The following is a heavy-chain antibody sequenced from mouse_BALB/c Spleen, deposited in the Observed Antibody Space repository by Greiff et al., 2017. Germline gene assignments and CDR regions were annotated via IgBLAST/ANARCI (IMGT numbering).Heavy chain of an antibody. V-gene: IGHV1-54*01. CDR1: GYAFTNYL. CDR3: ARGSSYYFDY. J-gene: IGHJ2*01. Sequence: VQLQQSGAELVRPGTSVKVSCKASGYAFTNYLLEWVKQRPGQGLEWIGVINPGSGGTNYNEKFKGKATLTADKSSSTAYMQLSSLTSDDSAVYFCARGSSYYFDYWGQGTTLTVSS. D-gene: IGHD1-1*01. CDR2: INPGSGGT.